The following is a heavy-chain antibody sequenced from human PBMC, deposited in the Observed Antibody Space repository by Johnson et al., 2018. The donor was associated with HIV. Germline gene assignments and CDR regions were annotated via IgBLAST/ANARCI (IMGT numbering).Heavy chain of an antibody. CDR2: ISYDGSNK. CDR1: GFTFSSYA. D-gene: IGHD5-24*01. V-gene: IGHV3-30*14. Sequence: QVQLVESGGGVVQPGRSLRLSCAASGFTFSSYAMHWVRQAPGKGLEWVAVISYDGSNKYYADSVKGRFTISRDNSKNTLYLQMSRLRVEDTAVYYCARGGKGWLQYAFDIWGQGTMVTVSS. CDR3: ARGGKGWLQYAFDI. J-gene: IGHJ3*02.